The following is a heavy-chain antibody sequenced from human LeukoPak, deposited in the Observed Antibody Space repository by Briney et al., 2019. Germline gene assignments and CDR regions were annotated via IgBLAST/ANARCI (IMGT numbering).Heavy chain of an antibody. D-gene: IGHD2-21*02. CDR1: GFTFSNYA. Sequence: GGSLRLSCATSGFTFSNYAVSWVRQAPGKGLEWVSSISGSGGTTYYADSVKGRFTISRDNAKNSLYLQMNSLRAEDTALYYCARGVSDCGGDCFIAFDIWGQGTMVTVSS. CDR2: ISGSGGTT. CDR3: ARGVSDCGGDCFIAFDI. V-gene: IGHV3-23*01. J-gene: IGHJ3*02.